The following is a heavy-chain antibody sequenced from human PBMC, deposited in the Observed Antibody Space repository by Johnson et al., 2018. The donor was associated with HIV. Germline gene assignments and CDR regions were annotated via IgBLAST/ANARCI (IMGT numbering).Heavy chain of an antibody. V-gene: IGHV3-66*01. CDR1: GFTFSDYY. CDR3: ARDGPSAAV. D-gene: IGHD6-25*01. CDR2: IYSGGST. Sequence: VQLVESGGGLVKPGGSLRLSCAASGFTFSDYYMSWIRQAPGKGLEWVSAIYSGGSTYYADSVKGRFTISRDNSKNTLYLQMNSLRAEDTAVYYCARDGPSAAVWGQGTMVTVSS. J-gene: IGHJ3*01.